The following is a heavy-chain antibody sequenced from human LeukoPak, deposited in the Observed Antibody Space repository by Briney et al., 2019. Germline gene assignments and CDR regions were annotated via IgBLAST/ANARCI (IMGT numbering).Heavy chain of an antibody. Sequence: GGSLRLSCAASGFTFSSYWMSWVRQAPGKGLEWVANIKQGGSEKYYVDSVKGRFTISRDNAKNSLYLQMNSLRAEDTAVYYCARDSSDRRIVGATYFDYWGQGTLVTVSS. CDR1: GFTFSSYW. V-gene: IGHV3-7*01. CDR3: ARDSSDRRIVGATYFDY. D-gene: IGHD1-26*01. J-gene: IGHJ4*02. CDR2: IKQGGSEK.